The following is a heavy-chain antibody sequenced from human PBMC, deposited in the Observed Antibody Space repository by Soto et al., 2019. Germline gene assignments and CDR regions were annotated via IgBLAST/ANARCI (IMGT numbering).Heavy chain of an antibody. CDR1: GGSISSGGYS. D-gene: IGHD4-17*01. J-gene: IGHJ4*02. V-gene: IGHV4-30-2*01. Sequence: SETLSLTCAVSGGSISSGGYSWSWIRQPPGKGLEWIGYIYHSGSTYYNPSLKSRVTISVDRSKNQFSLKLSSVTAADTAVYYCASQQVTTGLYYFDYWGQGTLVTVSS. CDR2: IYHSGST. CDR3: ASQQVTTGLYYFDY.